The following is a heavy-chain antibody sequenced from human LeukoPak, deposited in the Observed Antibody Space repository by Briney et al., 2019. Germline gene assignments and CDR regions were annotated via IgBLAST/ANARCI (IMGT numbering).Heavy chain of an antibody. J-gene: IGHJ3*02. V-gene: IGHV4-59*01. Sequence: SETLSLTCTVSGGSISSYYWNWIRQPPGKGLEWIGYIYYSGSTNYNPSLKSRVTISVDTSKNQFSLKLSSVTAADTAVYYCARHEYAWRGAFDIWGQGTMVTVSS. D-gene: IGHD2/OR15-2a*01. CDR2: IYYSGST. CDR1: GGSISSYY. CDR3: ARHEYAWRGAFDI.